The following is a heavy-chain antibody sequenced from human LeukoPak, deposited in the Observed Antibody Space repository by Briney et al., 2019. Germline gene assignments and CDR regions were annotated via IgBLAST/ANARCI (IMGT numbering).Heavy chain of an antibody. CDR3: ARDGWFGDYNWFDP. Sequence: GGSLRLSCAASGLTFSSYSMNWVRQAPGKGLEWVSYISSASNTIYYADSVKGRFTISRDNAKNSLYLQMDSLRAEDAAMYYCARDGWFGDYNWFDPWGQGTLVTVSS. CDR1: GLTFSSYS. V-gene: IGHV3-48*01. J-gene: IGHJ5*02. D-gene: IGHD3-10*01. CDR2: ISSASNTI.